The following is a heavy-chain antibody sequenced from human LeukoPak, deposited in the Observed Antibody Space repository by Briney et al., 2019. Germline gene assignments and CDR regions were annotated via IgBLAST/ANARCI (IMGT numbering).Heavy chain of an antibody. J-gene: IGHJ5*01. D-gene: IGHD2-2*01. Sequence: SETLSLTCSVSGDSFSNYYWTWIRQPPGKGLEWIGYVYYSGSTNYDPSLKTRLHLSVDTSKNRFSLKLSSVTAADTAVYYCASSPRLTTSWFLFDSWGHGTLVTVSS. CDR2: VYYSGST. CDR3: ASSPRLTTSWFLFDS. V-gene: IGHV4-59*08. CDR1: GDSFSNYY.